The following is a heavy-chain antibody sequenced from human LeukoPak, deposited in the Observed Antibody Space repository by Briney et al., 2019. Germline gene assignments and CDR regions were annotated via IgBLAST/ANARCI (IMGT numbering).Heavy chain of an antibody. V-gene: IGHV3-15*01. J-gene: IGHJ3*02. CDR3: TTDYVVTAIGWYAFDI. CDR1: GFTFTNAW. D-gene: IGHD2-21*02. Sequence: GGSLRLSCVAPGFTFTNAWMSWVRQAPGKGLDWVGRIKSKTDGGATDYAAPVKGRFTISRDDSKNTLFLQMNSLKTEDTALYYCTTDYVVTAIGWYAFDIWGQGTMVTVSS. CDR2: IKSKTDGGAT.